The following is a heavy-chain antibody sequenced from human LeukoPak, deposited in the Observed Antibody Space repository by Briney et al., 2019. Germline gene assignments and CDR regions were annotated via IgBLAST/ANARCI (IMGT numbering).Heavy chain of an antibody. D-gene: IGHD3-10*01. Sequence: ASVKVSCKTSGYTFTSYYMHWVRQAPGQGLEWMGIINPSGGSTSYAQKFQGRVTMTRDMSTSTVYMELSSLRSEDTAVYYCARGHGWFGELFNYYYYMDVWGKGTTVTISS. CDR3: ARGHGWFGELFNYYYYMDV. V-gene: IGHV1-46*01. CDR2: INPSGGST. J-gene: IGHJ6*03. CDR1: GYTFTSYY.